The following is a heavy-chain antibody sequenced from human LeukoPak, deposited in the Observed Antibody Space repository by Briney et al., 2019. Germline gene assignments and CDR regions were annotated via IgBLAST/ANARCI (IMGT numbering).Heavy chain of an antibody. CDR2: ISGSGGST. V-gene: IGHV3-23*01. J-gene: IGHJ4*02. CDR3: AKDPDIRVGALGEY. Sequence: SGGSLRLSCAASGFTFSSYAMSWGRKAPGKGLEWVSAISGSGGSTYYADSVTGRFTTSRDNSKNTLYLKMNSLRAEDTAVYYCAKDPDIRVGALGEYWGEGTLVTVSS. CDR1: GFTFSSYA. D-gene: IGHD1-26*01.